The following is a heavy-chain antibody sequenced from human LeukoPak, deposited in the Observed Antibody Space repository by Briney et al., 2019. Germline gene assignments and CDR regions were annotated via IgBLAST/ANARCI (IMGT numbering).Heavy chain of an antibody. J-gene: IGHJ3*02. D-gene: IGHD3-22*01. CDR1: SGSFSGYY. CDR2: INHSGST. V-gene: IGHV4-34*01. CDR3: ARFSSRTLLVITRRNAFDI. Sequence: PSETLSLTCAVYSGSFSGYYWNWIRQPPGKGLEWIGEINHSGSTNYNPSLKSRVTISVDTSKNQFSLKLSSVTAADTAVYYCARFSSRTLLVITRRNAFDIWGQGTMVTVSS.